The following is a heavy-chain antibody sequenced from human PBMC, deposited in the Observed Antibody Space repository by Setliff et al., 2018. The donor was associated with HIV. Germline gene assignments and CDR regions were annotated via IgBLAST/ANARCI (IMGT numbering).Heavy chain of an antibody. Sequence: PSETLSLTCTVSGGSISSSNYYWGWIRQPPGKGLELIGTIYYIGSTSYNPSLESRLTISVDTSSNHFSLRLTSVTAADTAVYYCARATSSRPMVRGGWFDPWGQGTLVTVS. J-gene: IGHJ5*02. D-gene: IGHD3-10*01. CDR1: GGSISSSNYY. V-gene: IGHV4-39*02. CDR2: IYYIGST. CDR3: ARATSSRPMVRGGWFDP.